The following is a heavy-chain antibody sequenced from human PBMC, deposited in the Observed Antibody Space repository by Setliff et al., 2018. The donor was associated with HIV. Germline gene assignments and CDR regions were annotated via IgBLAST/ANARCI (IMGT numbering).Heavy chain of an antibody. CDR1: GGSISSFY. D-gene: IGHD5-18*01. J-gene: IGHJ3*02. CDR3: ARPRYTYGTPPAFDI. Sequence: ETLSLTCTVSGGSISSFYWSWIRQPPGKGLEWIGHIYYSGSTSYNPSLKSRVTISVDTSKNQFSLKLSSVTAADTAVYYCARPRYTYGTPPAFDIWGRGTVVTVSS. CDR2: IYYSGST. V-gene: IGHV4-59*08.